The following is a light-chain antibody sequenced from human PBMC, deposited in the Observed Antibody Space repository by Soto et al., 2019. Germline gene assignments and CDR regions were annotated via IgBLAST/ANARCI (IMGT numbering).Light chain of an antibody. CDR2: YTS. V-gene: IGLV7-46*01. J-gene: IGLJ2*01. CDR1: TGAVTSGHY. Sequence: QAVVTQEPSLTVSPGGTVTLTCGSSTGAVTSGHYPYWFQQKPGQAPRTLIYYTSNNHSWTPARFSGSLLGGKAALTLSGAQPEDEAEYYCLLSYSGARVFGGGTKLTVL. CDR3: LLSYSGARV.